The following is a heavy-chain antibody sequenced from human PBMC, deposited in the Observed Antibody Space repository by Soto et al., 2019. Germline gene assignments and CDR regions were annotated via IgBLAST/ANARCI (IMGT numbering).Heavy chain of an antibody. D-gene: IGHD6-13*01. V-gene: IGHV3-23*01. CDR3: AKDLRHSSSWYVLES. CDR1: GFTFNTYA. Sequence: PGGSLRLSXSASGFTFNTYAMSWVRQAPGKGLDWVSAISGSGGATFYADSVRGRFSISRDQSRNTLYLQMDNLRVEDTAIYWCAKDLRHSSSWYVLESWGQGTLVTVSS. CDR2: ISGSGGAT. J-gene: IGHJ4*02.